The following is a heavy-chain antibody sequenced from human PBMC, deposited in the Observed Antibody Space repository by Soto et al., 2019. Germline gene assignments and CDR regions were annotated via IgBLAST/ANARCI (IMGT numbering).Heavy chain of an antibody. V-gene: IGHV3-23*01. CDR2: ISDSGST. J-gene: IGHJ6*03. Sequence: EVQLLESGGGLVQPGGSRRLSCAASGFTFSSYAMSWVRQAPGKGLEWVSTISDSGSTYYADSVKGRFTISRDISKNTLYVQMSSLRAEDTAVYYCAKGGEGYCNGTSCLYHMDAWGNGTTVTVSS. CDR1: GFTFSSYA. D-gene: IGHD2-15*01. CDR3: AKGGEGYCNGTSCLYHMDA.